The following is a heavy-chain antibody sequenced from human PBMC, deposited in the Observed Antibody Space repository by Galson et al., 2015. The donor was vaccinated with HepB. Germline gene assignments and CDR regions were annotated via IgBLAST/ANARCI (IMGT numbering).Heavy chain of an antibody. CDR3: AKDHITGWSFDS. D-gene: IGHD6-19*01. CDR2: IQTERSDK. J-gene: IGHJ4*02. Sequence: SLRPACEASEFTCSSYRMYCVRQAPGKGREWVAAIQTERSDKHTADSVKGRCTISRDNADNSLYLQINSLRNEDTAVYYCAKDHITGWSFDSWGQGTLVTVSS. V-gene: IGHV3-7*03. CDR1: EFTCSSYR.